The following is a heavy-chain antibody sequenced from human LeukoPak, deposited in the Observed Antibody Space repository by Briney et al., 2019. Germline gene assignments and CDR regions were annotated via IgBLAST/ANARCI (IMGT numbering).Heavy chain of an antibody. D-gene: IGHD3-9*01. J-gene: IGHJ3*02. CDR2: ISYDGSNK. CDR3: ARERGDILTGSREAFDI. Sequence: GGYLRLYCAASGFTFSSYAMHWVRQAPGKGLEWVAVISYDGSNKYYADSVKGRFTISRDNSKNTLYLQMNSLRAEDTAVYYCARERGDILTGSREAFDIWGQGTMVTVSS. CDR1: GFTFSSYA. V-gene: IGHV3-30-3*01.